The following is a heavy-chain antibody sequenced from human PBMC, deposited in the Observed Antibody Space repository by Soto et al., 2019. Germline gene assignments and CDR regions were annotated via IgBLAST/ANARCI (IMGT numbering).Heavy chain of an antibody. CDR2: IRSKANSYAT. V-gene: IGHV3-73*01. D-gene: IGHD3-3*01. J-gene: IGHJ2*01. CDR3: IVYDFWSGYWNDHWYFDL. CDR1: GFTFSGSA. Sequence: PGGSLRLSCAASGFTFSGSAMHWVRQPPGKGLEWVGRIRSKANSYATAYAASVKGRFTICRDDSKNTAYLQMNSLKTEDTAVYYCIVYDFWSGYWNDHWYFDLWGRGTLVTVSS.